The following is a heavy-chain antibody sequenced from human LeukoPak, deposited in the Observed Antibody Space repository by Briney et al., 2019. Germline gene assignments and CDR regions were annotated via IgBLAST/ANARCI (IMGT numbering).Heavy chain of an antibody. J-gene: IGHJ4*02. V-gene: IGHV3-11*01. CDR1: GLTFSDYY. CDR2: ISSSGSTI. CDR3: ARDRSSGYETHFDY. D-gene: IGHD3-22*01. Sequence: PGGSLRLSCAASGLTFSDYYMSWIRQAPGKGLEWISYISSSGSTIYYADSVKGRFTISRDNAKNSLYLQMNSLRAEDTAVYYCARDRSSGYETHFDYWGQGTLVTVSS.